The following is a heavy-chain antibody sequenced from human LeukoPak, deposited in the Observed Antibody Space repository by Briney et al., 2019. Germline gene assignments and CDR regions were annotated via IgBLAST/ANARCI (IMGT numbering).Heavy chain of an antibody. V-gene: IGHV1-69*05. J-gene: IGHJ4*02. CDR2: IIPIFGTA. D-gene: IGHD2-2*01. Sequence: ASVKVSCKASGGTFSSYAISWVRQAPGQGLEWMGGIIPIFGTANCAQKFQGRVTITTDESTSTAYMELSSLRSEDTAVYYCARGGRYCSSTSCHAFGYWGQGTLVTVSS. CDR3: ARGGRYCSSTSCHAFGY. CDR1: GGTFSSYA.